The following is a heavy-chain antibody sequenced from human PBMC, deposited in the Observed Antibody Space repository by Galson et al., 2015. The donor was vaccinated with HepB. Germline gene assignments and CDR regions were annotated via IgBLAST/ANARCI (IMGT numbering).Heavy chain of an antibody. V-gene: IGHV1-2*04. Sequence: SVKVSCKASGYTFTGYYIHWVRQAPGQGLEWMGWINPNSGGTNYAQKFQGWVTMTRDTSISTAYMELSRLRSDDTAVYYCARSDYYDSSGYRSYYGMDVWGQGTTVTVSS. J-gene: IGHJ6*02. D-gene: IGHD3-22*01. CDR3: ARSDYYDSSGYRSYYGMDV. CDR2: INPNSGGT. CDR1: GYTFTGYY.